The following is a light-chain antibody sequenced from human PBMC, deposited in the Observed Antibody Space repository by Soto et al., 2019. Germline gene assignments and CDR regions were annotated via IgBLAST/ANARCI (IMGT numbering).Light chain of an antibody. CDR2: DVS. CDR1: SSDVGGYNY. V-gene: IGLV2-11*01. J-gene: IGLJ2*01. Sequence: QSVLTQPRSVSGSPGQSVTISCTGTSSDVGGYNYVSWYQHHPGKAPKVMIYDVSKRPSGVPDRFSGSKSGTSAFLAITGLQADDEADYYCQSYDSSLSGHVVFGGGTQLTVL. CDR3: QSYDSSLSGHVV.